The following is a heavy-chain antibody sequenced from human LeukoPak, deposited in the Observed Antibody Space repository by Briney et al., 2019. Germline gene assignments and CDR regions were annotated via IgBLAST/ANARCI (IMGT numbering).Heavy chain of an antibody. CDR2: INWHGGSI. J-gene: IGHJ4*02. CDR1: GFTFDDYG. D-gene: IGHD3-22*01. Sequence: GGSLRLSCAASGFTFDDYGMAWVRQAPGKGLEWVSGINWHGGSIGYADSMKGRFIISRDNAKNFLYLQMNSLRVEDTAVYYCARATMIVVVYFDYWGQGTLVTVSS. CDR3: ARATMIVVVYFDY. V-gene: IGHV3-20*04.